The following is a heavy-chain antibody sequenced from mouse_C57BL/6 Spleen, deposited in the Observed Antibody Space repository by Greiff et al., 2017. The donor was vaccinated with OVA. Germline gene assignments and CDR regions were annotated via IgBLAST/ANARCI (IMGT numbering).Heavy chain of an antibody. CDR1: GYTFTSYW. V-gene: IGHV1-61*01. CDR3: ARRSSYYYAMDY. D-gene: IGHD1-1*01. J-gene: IGHJ4*01. Sequence: QVQLQQPGAELVRPGSSVKLSCKASGYTFTSYWMDWVKQRPGQGLEWIGNIYPSDSETHYNQKFKDKATLTVDKSSSTAYMQLSSLTSEDSAVYYCARRSSYYYAMDYWGPATSVTVSS. CDR2: IYPSDSET.